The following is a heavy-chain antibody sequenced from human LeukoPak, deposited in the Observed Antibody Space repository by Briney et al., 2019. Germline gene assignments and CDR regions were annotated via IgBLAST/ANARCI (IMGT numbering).Heavy chain of an antibody. D-gene: IGHD2-15*01. J-gene: IGHJ5*02. CDR3: ARGGLLLYNWFDP. CDR1: GGTFSSYA. CDR2: IIPIFGTA. V-gene: IGHV1-69*13. Sequence: ASVQVSCKASGGTFSSYAISWVRQAPGQGLEWMGGIIPIFGTANYAQKFQGRVTITADESTSTAYMELSSLRSEDTAVYYCARGGLLLYNWFDPWGQGTLVTVSS.